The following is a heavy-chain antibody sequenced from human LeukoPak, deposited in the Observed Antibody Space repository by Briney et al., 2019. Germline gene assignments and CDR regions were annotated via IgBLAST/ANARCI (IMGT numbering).Heavy chain of an antibody. CDR3: ANRNYYSNSGYYYPYYFDY. CDR1: GFTFSSYA. V-gene: IGHV3-23*01. CDR2: VTSGGST. J-gene: IGHJ4*02. Sequence: GGSLRLSCAASGFTFSSYAMSWVRQAPGKGLEWVSGVTSGGSTYYADSVKGRFTISRDNSKNTLYLQMSSLRAEDTAVYYCANRNYYSNSGYYYPYYFDYWGQGTLVTVSS. D-gene: IGHD3-22*01.